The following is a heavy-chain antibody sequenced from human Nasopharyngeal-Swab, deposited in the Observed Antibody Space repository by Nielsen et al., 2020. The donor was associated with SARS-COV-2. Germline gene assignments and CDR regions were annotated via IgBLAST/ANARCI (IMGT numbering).Heavy chain of an antibody. V-gene: IGHV3-64D*08. CDR3: VKDISEVAGTHFDY. CDR2: ISSNGGST. J-gene: IGHJ4*02. CDR1: GFTFSSYA. Sequence: GGSLRLSCAASGFTFSSYAMHWVRQAPGKGLEYVSAISSNGGSTYYADSVKGRFTISRDNSKNTLYLQMSSLRAEDTAVYYCVKDISEVAGTHFDYWGQGTLVTVSS. D-gene: IGHD6-19*01.